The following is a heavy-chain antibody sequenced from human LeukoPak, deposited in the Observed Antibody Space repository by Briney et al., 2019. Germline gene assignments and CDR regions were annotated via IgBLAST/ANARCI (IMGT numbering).Heavy chain of an antibody. CDR2: ISSSGSTI. CDR1: GFTFTSYA. CDR3: AREYDSSVSGY. V-gene: IGHV3-11*01. Sequence: PGGSLRLSCTASGFTFTSYAMSWIRQAPGKGLEWVSYISSSGSTIYYADSVKGRFTISRDNAKNSLYLQMNSLRAEDTAVYYCAREYDSSVSGYWGQGTLVTVSS. D-gene: IGHD3-22*01. J-gene: IGHJ4*02.